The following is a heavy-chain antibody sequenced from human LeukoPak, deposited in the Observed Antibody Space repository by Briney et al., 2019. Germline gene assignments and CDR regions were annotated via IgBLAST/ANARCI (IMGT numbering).Heavy chain of an antibody. CDR2: INPSGGST. CDR1: GYTFTSYY. D-gene: IGHD3-9*01. CDR3: ASSRYFDWLLSFDY. J-gene: IGHJ4*02. V-gene: IGHV1-46*01. Sequence: ASVKVSCKASGYTFTSYYMHWVRQAPGQGLEWMGIINPSGGSTSYAQKLQGRVTMTTDTSTSTAYMELRSPRSDDTAVYYCASSRYFDWLLSFDYWGQGTLVTVSS.